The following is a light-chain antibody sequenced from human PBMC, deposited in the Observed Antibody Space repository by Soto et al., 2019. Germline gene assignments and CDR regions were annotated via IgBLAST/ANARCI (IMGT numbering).Light chain of an antibody. CDR3: QHYNNWPPWM. CDR2: GAS. V-gene: IGKV3-15*01. Sequence: EVGMTQSPSTLSVSPGERATLSCRASQSVSSNLAWYQQKPGQAPRLLIYGASTRATGIPARFSGSGSGTEFTLTISSLRSEDFAVYYCQHYNNWPPWMFGQGTKVDIK. CDR1: QSVSSN. J-gene: IGKJ1*01.